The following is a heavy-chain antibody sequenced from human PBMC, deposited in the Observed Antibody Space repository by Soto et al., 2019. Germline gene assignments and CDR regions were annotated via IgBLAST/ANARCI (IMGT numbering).Heavy chain of an antibody. CDR3: ARAPYYDSSGYYRRGYNWFDP. CDR2: IYYSGST. J-gene: IGHJ5*02. Sequence: SETLSLTCTVSGGSISSYYWSWIRQPPGKGLEWIGYIYYSGSTNYNPSLKSRVTISVDTSKNQFSLKLSSVTAADTAVYYCARAPYYDSSGYYRRGYNWFDPWGQGTLVTVSS. CDR1: GGSISSYY. V-gene: IGHV4-59*01. D-gene: IGHD3-22*01.